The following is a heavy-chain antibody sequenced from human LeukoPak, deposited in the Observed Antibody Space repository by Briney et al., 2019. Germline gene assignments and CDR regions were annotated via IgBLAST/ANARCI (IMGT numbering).Heavy chain of an antibody. CDR2: IIPILGIA. Sequence: GASVKVSCKASGGTFSSYAISWVRPAPGQGLEWMGRIIPILGIANYAQKFQGRVTITADKSTSTAYMELSSLRSEDTAVYYCARALPYGSGSPVGYWGQGTLVTVSS. D-gene: IGHD3-10*01. V-gene: IGHV1-69*04. CDR3: ARALPYGSGSPVGY. J-gene: IGHJ4*02. CDR1: GGTFSSYA.